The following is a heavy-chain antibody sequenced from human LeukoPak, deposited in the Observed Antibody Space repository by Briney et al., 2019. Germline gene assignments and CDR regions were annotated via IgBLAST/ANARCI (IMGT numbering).Heavy chain of an antibody. Sequence: SETLSLTCAVYGVSFSGYYWSWIRQPPGKGLEWIGEINHSGSPNYNPSLKSRVTISVDTSKNQFSLKLSSVTAADTAVYYCARKAGYCSSTSCSHYWYFDLWGRGTLVTVSS. D-gene: IGHD2-2*01. V-gene: IGHV4-34*01. CDR1: GVSFSGYY. CDR2: INHSGSP. CDR3: ARKAGYCSSTSCSHYWYFDL. J-gene: IGHJ2*01.